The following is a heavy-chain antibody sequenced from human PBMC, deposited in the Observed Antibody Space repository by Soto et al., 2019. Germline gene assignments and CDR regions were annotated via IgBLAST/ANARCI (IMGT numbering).Heavy chain of an antibody. V-gene: IGHV3-13*01. Sequence: GGSLRLSCAASGVPFSSYDMHWVRQATGKGLEWVSAIGTAGDTYYPGSVKGRFTISRENAKNSLYLQMNSLRAEDTAVYYCARERGYCSGGSCYAYGMDVWGQGTTVTVSS. CDR3: ARERGYCSGGSCYAYGMDV. D-gene: IGHD2-15*01. CDR1: GVPFSSYD. CDR2: IGTAGDT. J-gene: IGHJ6*02.